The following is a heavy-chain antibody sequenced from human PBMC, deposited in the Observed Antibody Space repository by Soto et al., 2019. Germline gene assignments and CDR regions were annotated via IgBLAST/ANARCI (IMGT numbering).Heavy chain of an antibody. Sequence: QVQLQESGPGLVKPSETLSLTCTVSGGSISSYYWSWIRQPPGKGLEWIGYIYYSGSTNYHPPLKSRVTIAVDTSKNQFSLKLSSVTAAVTAVYYCARTLYSYGPRFDYWGQGTLVTVSS. D-gene: IGHD5-18*01. J-gene: IGHJ4*02. V-gene: IGHV4-59*01. CDR1: GGSISSYY. CDR3: ARTLYSYGPRFDY. CDR2: IYYSGST.